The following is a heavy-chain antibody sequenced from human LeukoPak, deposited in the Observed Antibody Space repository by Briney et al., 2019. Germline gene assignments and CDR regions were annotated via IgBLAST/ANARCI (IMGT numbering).Heavy chain of an antibody. V-gene: IGHV5-51*01. CDR3: ARQSGYYGSGSYSDY. CDR1: GYSFTSYW. D-gene: IGHD3-10*01. J-gene: IGHJ4*02. Sequence: GESLKISCKGSGYSFTSYWTGWVRQMPGKGLEWMGIIYPGGSDTRYSPSFQGQVTISADKSISTAYLQWSSLKASDTAMYYCARQSGYYGSGSYSDYWGQGTLVTVSS. CDR2: IYPGGSDT.